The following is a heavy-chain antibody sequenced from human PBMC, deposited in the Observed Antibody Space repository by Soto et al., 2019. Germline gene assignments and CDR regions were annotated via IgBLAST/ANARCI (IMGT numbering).Heavy chain of an antibody. Sequence: GGSLRLSCSASRFTFGGYAMSWVRQAPGKGLEWVSGITGNAANTVYADSVKGRFTISRDNSKNALYLQLNSLRAEDTAVYFCAKAARDCGGDCYSSYFDSWGQGDLVTVSS. J-gene: IGHJ4*02. D-gene: IGHD2-21*02. V-gene: IGHV3-23*01. CDR3: AKAARDCGGDCYSSYFDS. CDR1: RFTFGGYA. CDR2: ITGNAANT.